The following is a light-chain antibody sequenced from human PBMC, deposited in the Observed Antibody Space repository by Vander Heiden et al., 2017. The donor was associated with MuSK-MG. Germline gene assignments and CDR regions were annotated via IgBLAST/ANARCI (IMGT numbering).Light chain of an antibody. CDR2: EDN. CDR3: RTWDSGTVV. V-gene: IGLV3-1*01. Sequence: SYELTQPPSVSVSPGQTATIPCSGNKVGDKYVCWYQQEPAQSPVRGIYEDNSRPAGIPARFSGSNSGKTANLTISGTQAMDEADDYCRTWDSGTVVFGGGTKLTVL. CDR1: KVGDKY. J-gene: IGLJ3*02.